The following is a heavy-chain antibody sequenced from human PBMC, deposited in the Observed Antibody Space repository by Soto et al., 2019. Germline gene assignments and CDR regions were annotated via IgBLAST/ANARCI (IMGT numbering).Heavy chain of an antibody. Sequence: SETLSLTCTVSGFSISSYYWTWIRQPPGKGLEWIGYIYYSGSTNYNPSLKSRVTISVATSKTQFSLKLSSVTAADTAVYYCAGEDYYDSSGYYKAAFDIWGQGTMVTVSS. CDR1: GFSISSYY. D-gene: IGHD3-22*01. CDR3: AGEDYYDSSGYYKAAFDI. CDR2: IYYSGST. V-gene: IGHV4-59*12. J-gene: IGHJ3*02.